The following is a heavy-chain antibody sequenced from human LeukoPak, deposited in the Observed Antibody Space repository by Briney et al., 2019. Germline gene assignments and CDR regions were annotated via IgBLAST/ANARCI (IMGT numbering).Heavy chain of an antibody. Sequence: GGSLRLSCAASGFTFNDYTMHWVRQAPGKGLEWVSLIRWDGGSTYYADSVKGRFTISRDNSKNSLYLQMNSLRTEDTAFYCCARATQSYYYYLDVWGTGTTVTVSS. CDR1: GFTFNDYT. D-gene: IGHD2-15*01. J-gene: IGHJ6*03. CDR3: ARATQSYYYYLDV. V-gene: IGHV3-43*01. CDR2: IRWDGGST.